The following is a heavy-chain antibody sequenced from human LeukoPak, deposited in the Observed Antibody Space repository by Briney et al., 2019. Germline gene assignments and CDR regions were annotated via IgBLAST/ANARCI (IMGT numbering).Heavy chain of an antibody. D-gene: IGHD2-2*01. V-gene: IGHV3-48*01. J-gene: IGHJ5*02. CDR1: GFTFSSYS. CDR2: ISSSSSTI. CDR3: ARALTEDIVVVPAAEPSGRFDP. Sequence: PGGSLRLSCAASGFTFSSYSMNWVRQAPGKGLEWVSYISSSSSTIYYADSVKGRFTISRDNAKNSLYLQMNSLRAEDTAVYYCARALTEDIVVVPAAEPSGRFDPWGQGTLVTVSS.